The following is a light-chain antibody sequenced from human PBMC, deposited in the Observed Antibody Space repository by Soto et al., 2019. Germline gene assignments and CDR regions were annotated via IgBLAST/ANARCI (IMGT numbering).Light chain of an antibody. CDR2: EVS. Sequence: QSALTQPGSASGSPGQSITISCTGTNSDVGGYNYVSWYQQHPGKAPKLMVYEVSNRPSGVSNRFSGFKSGNTASLTISGLQTEDEADYYCSSYTRSATWVFGGGTKLTVL. CDR1: NSDVGGYNY. CDR3: SSYTRSATWV. J-gene: IGLJ3*02. V-gene: IGLV2-14*01.